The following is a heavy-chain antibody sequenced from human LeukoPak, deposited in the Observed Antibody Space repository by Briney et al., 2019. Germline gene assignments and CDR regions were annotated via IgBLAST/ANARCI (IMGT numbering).Heavy chain of an antibody. CDR3: ARRGRGSGGNIDY. J-gene: IGHJ4*02. D-gene: IGHD3-10*01. V-gene: IGHV4-34*01. Sequence: SETLSLTCAVYGGSFSGYHWSWIRQPPGKGLEWIGEINHSGSTNYNPSLKSRVTISVDTSKNQFSLKLSSVTAADTAVYYCARRGRGSGGNIDYWGQGTLVTVSS. CDR1: GGSFSGYH. CDR2: INHSGST.